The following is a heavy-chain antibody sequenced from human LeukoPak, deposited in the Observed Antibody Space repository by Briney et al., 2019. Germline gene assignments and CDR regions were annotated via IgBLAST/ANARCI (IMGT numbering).Heavy chain of an antibody. V-gene: IGHV3-23*01. CDR2: ISGSGGIT. CDR3: AKDREGHYEVSTGHDY. CDR1: AFTFSSYA. Sequence: GGSLRLSCAASAFTFSSYAMNWVRQAPGKGLEWVSGISGSGGITSYADSVKGRFTISRDNSKNTLYLQMNSLSAEDTGVYFCAKDREGHYEVSTGHDYWGQGTLVTVSS. J-gene: IGHJ4*02. D-gene: IGHD3-9*01.